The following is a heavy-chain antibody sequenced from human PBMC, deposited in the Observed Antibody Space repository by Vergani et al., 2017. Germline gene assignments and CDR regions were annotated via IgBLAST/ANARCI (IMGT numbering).Heavy chain of an antibody. CDR3: AREGGYCSSTSCYGWFDP. D-gene: IGHD2-2*03. V-gene: IGHV1-69*01. Sequence: QVQVVQSGAEVKKSGASVKVSCKTSAYTFSNYYMHWVRQAPGQGLEWMGGIIPIFGTANYAQKFQGRVTITADESTSTAYMELSSLRSEDTAVYYCAREGGYCSSTSCYGWFDPWGQGTLVTVSS. CDR2: IIPIFGTA. CDR1: AYTFSNYY. J-gene: IGHJ5*02.